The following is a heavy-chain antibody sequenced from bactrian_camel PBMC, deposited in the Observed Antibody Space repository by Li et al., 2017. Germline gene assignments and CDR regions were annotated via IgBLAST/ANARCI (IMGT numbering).Heavy chain of an antibody. V-gene: IGHV3S53*01. CDR2: IDSDGST. CDR1: RDIYTFYC. Sequence: QVQLVESGGGSVQAGGSLRLSCTFSRDIYTFYCLGWFRQAPGKEREAVVRIDSDGSTKYADSVKDRFTISKDNDKNTLYLQMNMLKPEDTAMYYCAIDDFAPCRKGWYRLTGALRGQGTQVTVS. D-gene: IGHD7*01. J-gene: IGHJ4*01. CDR3: AIDDFAPCRKGWYRLTGAL.